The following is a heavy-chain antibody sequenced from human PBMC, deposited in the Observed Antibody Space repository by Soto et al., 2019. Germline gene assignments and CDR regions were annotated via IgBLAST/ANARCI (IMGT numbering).Heavy chain of an antibody. J-gene: IGHJ4*02. CDR3: AKPPDYNWNDY. V-gene: IGHV3-23*01. CDR2: VSGSGGST. D-gene: IGHD1-20*01. Sequence: GGSLRLSCAASGFTFSSDCMSWVHQAPGKGLEWISAVSGSGGSTYYADSVKGRFTISRDNSKDTLYLQMNNLRAEDTAVYYCAKPPDYNWNDYWGQGTLVTVSS. CDR1: GFTFSSDC.